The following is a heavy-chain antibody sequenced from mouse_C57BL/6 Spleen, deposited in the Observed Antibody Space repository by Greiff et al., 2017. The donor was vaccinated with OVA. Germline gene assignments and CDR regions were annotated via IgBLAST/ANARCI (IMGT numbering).Heavy chain of an antibody. CDR1: GFTFSSYA. D-gene: IGHD4-1*01. V-gene: IGHV5-9-1*02. CDR2: ISSGGDYI. Sequence: EVKLVESGAGLVKPGGSLKLSCAASGFTFSSYAMSWVRQTPEKRLEWVAYISSGGDYIYYADTVKGRFTISRDNARNTLYLQMSSLKSEDTAMYYCTRGESLGPYYFDYWGQGTTLTVSS. CDR3: TRGESLGPYYFDY. J-gene: IGHJ2*01.